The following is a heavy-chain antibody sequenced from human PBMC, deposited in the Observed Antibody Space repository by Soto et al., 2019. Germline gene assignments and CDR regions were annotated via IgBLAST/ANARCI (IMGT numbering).Heavy chain of an antibody. D-gene: IGHD1-1*01. CDR3: ARIQLDTIMALDY. V-gene: IGHV3-33*01. J-gene: IGHJ4*02. CDR2: VWSNGNLK. Sequence: QVQLVESGGGVVQPGGSLRLSCAASGFTFDAYGFHWVRQAPGKGLEWVAVVWSNGNLKYYADSVKGRFTISRDSSKSALNLQMNSLRAVDTAVYYCARIQLDTIMALDYWGQGTLVTVSS. CDR1: GFTFDAYG.